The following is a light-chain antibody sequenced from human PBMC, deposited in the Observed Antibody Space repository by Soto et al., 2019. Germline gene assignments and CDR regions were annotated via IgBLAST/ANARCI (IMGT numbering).Light chain of an antibody. Sequence: EIVLTQSPGTLSLSPGERATLSCRASQSVSSSYLAWYQQKPGQAPRLLIYGASGRATGIPDRFSGSGSGTDFTLTISRLEPEDFAVYFCQQYGNSPPNTFGQGTKVEIK. J-gene: IGKJ2*01. CDR2: GAS. CDR3: QQYGNSPPNT. V-gene: IGKV3-20*01. CDR1: QSVSSSY.